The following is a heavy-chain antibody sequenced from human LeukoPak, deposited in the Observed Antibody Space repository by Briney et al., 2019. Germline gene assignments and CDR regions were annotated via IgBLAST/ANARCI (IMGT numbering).Heavy chain of an antibody. Sequence: SVKVSCEASGGTFSSYAISWVRQAPGQGLEWMGGIIPIFGTANYAQKFQGRVTITADESTSTAYMELSSLRSEDTAVYYCASPGRDGYNYYFDYWGQGTLVTVSS. V-gene: IGHV1-69*13. CDR1: GGTFSSYA. CDR3: ASPGRDGYNYYFDY. D-gene: IGHD5-24*01. CDR2: IIPIFGTA. J-gene: IGHJ4*02.